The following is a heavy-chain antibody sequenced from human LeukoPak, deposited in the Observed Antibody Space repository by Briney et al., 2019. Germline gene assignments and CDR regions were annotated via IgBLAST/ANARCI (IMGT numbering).Heavy chain of an antibody. CDR1: GCTFSSYA. V-gene: IGHV1-69*01. D-gene: IGHD3-10*01. Sequence: AVKVSCKSAGCTFSSYAISWMRQAPGQGLGWMGGIIPIFGTANYAQKFQGRVRITVAESTTTAYMELQRMRLGDAAVYYCARDAFGELSSWFDPWRQGTLVSVSS. CDR2: IIPIFGTA. CDR3: ARDAFGELSSWFDP. J-gene: IGHJ5*02.